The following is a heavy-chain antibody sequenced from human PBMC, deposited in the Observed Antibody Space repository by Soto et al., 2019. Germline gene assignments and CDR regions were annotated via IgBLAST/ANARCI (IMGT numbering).Heavy chain of an antibody. D-gene: IGHD5-12*01. V-gene: IGHV4-34*01. CDR2: VKDGGHT. CDR1: GGSLSGYY. J-gene: IGHJ4*02. CDR3: ARGQEGVVATH. Sequence: QVQLQQWGAGLLKPSETLSLNCAVTGGSLSGYYWSWIRQPPGKGLEWIGEVKDGGHTNYSPSLRGRVTISAATSNTPSSLRLNSGTAADAGVYYCARGQEGVVATHWDQGSLVTVSS.